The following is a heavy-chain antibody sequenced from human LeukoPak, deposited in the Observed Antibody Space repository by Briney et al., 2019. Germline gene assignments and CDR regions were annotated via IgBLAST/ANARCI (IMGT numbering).Heavy chain of an antibody. V-gene: IGHV4-59*01. CDR2: ILYSGTT. J-gene: IGHJ4*02. CDR1: GGSISPYY. D-gene: IGHD1-1*01. CDR3: ARVGDWNDLVC. Sequence: PSETLSLTCTVSGGSISPYYWSWIRQTPGKGLEWIGYILYSGTTTNYNPSLKSRVTISVDTSNNQFSLKLSSVTAADTAVYYCARVGDWNDLVCWGQGTLVTVSS.